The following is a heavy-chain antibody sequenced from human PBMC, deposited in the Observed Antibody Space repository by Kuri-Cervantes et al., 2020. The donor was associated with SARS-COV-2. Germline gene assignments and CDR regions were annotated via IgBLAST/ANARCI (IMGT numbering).Heavy chain of an antibody. CDR2: FDPEDGET. J-gene: IGHJ4*02. V-gene: IGHV1-24*01. Sequence: ASVKVSCKVSGYTLTELSMHWVRQAPGKGLGRMGGFDPEDGETIYAQKFQGRVTMTEDTSTDTAYMELSSLRSEDTAVYYCATRDYKEYYFDYWGQGTLVTVSS. D-gene: IGHD4-11*01. CDR3: ATRDYKEYYFDY. CDR1: GYTLTELS.